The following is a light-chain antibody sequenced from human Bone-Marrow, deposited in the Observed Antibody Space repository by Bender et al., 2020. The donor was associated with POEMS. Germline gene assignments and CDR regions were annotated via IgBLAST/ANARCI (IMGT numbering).Light chain of an antibody. Sequence: HSALTQPASVSGSPGQSITISCTGSSSDVGGYNYVSWYQQHPGKAPKLMIYNVINRPSGVSIRFSGSKSGNTASLTISGLQAEDEADYWCSSYTSSNSVIFGGGTKLTVL. CDR1: SSDVGGYNY. CDR2: NVI. CDR3: SSYTSSNSVI. V-gene: IGLV2-14*01. J-gene: IGLJ2*01.